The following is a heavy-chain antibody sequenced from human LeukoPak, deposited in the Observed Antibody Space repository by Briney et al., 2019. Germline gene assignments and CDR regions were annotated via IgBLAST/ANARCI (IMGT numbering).Heavy chain of an antibody. Sequence: PGGSLRLSCAASGFTFSSYGMHWVRPAPGKGLAWVAVISYDGSNKYYADSVKGRFTISRDNAKNSLYLQMNSLRAEDTAVYYCARDRAYYDFWSGYYGMDVWGQGTTVTVSS. D-gene: IGHD3-3*01. CDR3: ARDRAYYDFWSGYYGMDV. CDR2: ISYDGSNK. V-gene: IGHV3-30*03. CDR1: GFTFSSYG. J-gene: IGHJ6*02.